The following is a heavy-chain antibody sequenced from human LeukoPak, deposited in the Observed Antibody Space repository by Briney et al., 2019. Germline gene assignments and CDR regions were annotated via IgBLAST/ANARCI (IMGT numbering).Heavy chain of an antibody. J-gene: IGHJ4*02. CDR1: GFTFSDHY. CDR3: ARDPDTSSKVDY. Sequence: GGSLRLSCAASGFTFSDHYMSWIRQTPGKGLEWVSRISRDTESVKGRFTISRDNTKNSLYLQMNSLRVDDTAVYYCARDPDTSSKVDYWGQGTLVTVSS. CDR2: ISR. D-gene: IGHD6-6*01. V-gene: IGHV3-11*01.